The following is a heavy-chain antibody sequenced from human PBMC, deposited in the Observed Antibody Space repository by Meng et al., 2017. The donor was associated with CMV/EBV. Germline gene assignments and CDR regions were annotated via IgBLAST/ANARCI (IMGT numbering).Heavy chain of an antibody. CDR2: IKTKTDGETT. Sequence: GGSLRLSCAASGFTLSNTWQSWVRQAPGKGLEWVGLIKTKTDGETTDYAAPVKGRFIISREDSKNTLYLQMNSLKTEDTAVYYCTNGLRGVGAFDYWGQGALVTVSS. D-gene: IGHD3-16*01. V-gene: IGHV3-15*01. CDR3: TNGLRGVGAFDY. CDR1: GFTLSNTW. J-gene: IGHJ4*02.